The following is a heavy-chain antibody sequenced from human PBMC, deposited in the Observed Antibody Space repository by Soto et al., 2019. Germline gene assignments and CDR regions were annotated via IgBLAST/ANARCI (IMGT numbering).Heavy chain of an antibody. V-gene: IGHV1-8*02. Sequence: ASVKVSCKASGYTFTGYYMHWVRQAPGQGLEWMGWINPNSGNTGYAQKFQGRVTMTRNTSISTAYMELSSLRSEDTAVYYCARGGTTVTPTYSNDAFDIWGQGTMVTVSS. J-gene: IGHJ3*02. CDR2: INPNSGNT. D-gene: IGHD4-17*01. CDR1: GYTFTGYY. CDR3: ARGGTTVTPTYSNDAFDI.